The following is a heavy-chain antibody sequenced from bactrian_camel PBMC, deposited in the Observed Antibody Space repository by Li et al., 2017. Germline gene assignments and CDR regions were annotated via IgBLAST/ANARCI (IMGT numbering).Heavy chain of an antibody. CDR2: IAGDGST. V-gene: IGHV3S53*01. CDR1: GGTYGC. D-gene: IGHD3*01. J-gene: IGHJ4*01. Sequence: HVQLVESGGGSVQAGGSLRLSCTASGGTYGCIGWFRRAPGKEREGVAAIAGDGSTSYADFVEGRFTISQDNTNRTLYLQMNNVKPEDTAMYHCAIGSRICFSEGRYNFNYYGQGTQVTVS.